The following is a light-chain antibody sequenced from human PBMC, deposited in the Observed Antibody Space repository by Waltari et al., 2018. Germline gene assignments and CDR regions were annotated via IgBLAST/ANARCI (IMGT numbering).Light chain of an antibody. Sequence: DIVMTQSQDSLAVPLGERATITCKSSQSVLYSSNNKNYLAWYQQKPGQPPKLLICWASIRESGVPDRFSGSGSGTDFTLTISSLQAEDVAVYYCQQYYSTPLTFGQGTKLEIK. V-gene: IGKV4-1*01. CDR3: QQYYSTPLT. CDR2: WAS. CDR1: QSVLYSSNNKNY. J-gene: IGKJ2*01.